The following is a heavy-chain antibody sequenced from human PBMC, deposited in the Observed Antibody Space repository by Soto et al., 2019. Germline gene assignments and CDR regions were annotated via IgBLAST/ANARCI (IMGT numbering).Heavy chain of an antibody. CDR1: GFIVSSNY. Sequence: EVQLVESGGGLIQPGGSLRLSCAASGFIVSSNYMSWVRQAPGKGLEWVSVIYSGGSTYYADSVKGRFTISRDNSKNTLYLQMNSLRAEDTAVYYCARTVVVVTAIPGAFDIWGQGTMVTVSS. V-gene: IGHV3-53*01. CDR2: IYSGGST. D-gene: IGHD2-21*02. J-gene: IGHJ3*02. CDR3: ARTVVVVTAIPGAFDI.